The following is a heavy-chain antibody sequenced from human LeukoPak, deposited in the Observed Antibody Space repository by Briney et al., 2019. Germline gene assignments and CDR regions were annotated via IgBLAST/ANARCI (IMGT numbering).Heavy chain of an antibody. CDR2: INPNSGGT. CDR1: GYTFTGYY. J-gene: IGHJ4*02. CDR3: ARVPNYYGSGSRVYYFDY. D-gene: IGHD3-10*01. V-gene: IGHV1-2*02. Sequence: ASVKVSCKASGYTFTGYYMHWVRQAPGQGLEWMGWINPNSGGTNYAQKFRGRVTMTRDTSISTAYMELSRLRSDDTAVYYCARVPNYYGSGSRVYYFDYWGQGTLVTVSS.